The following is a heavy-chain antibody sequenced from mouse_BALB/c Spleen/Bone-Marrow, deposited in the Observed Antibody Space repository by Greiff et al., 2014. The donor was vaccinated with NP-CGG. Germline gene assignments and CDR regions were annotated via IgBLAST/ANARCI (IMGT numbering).Heavy chain of an antibody. V-gene: IGHV1S130*01. D-gene: IGHD2-14*01. Sequence: QVQLQQSRSVLVWPGASVKLSCLASGYTFTSSWVLWAKQRPGQGLEWIGEIHPNSGNTNYNEKFKGKATLTVDTSSSTAYVDLRSLTSEDFAVFYNARHYRYAYYF. J-gene: IGHJ2*01. CDR3: ARHYRYAYYF. CDR2: IHPNSGNT. CDR1: GYTFTSSW.